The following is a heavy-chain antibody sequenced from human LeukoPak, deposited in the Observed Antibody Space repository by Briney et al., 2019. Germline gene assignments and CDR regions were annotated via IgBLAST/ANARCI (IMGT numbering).Heavy chain of an antibody. J-gene: IGHJ5*02. CDR1: GYTFTSYG. CDR2: ISAYNGNT. D-gene: IGHD2-15*01. V-gene: IGHV1-18*01. Sequence: GASVKVSCKASGYTFTSYGISWVRQAPGQGLEWMGWISAYNGNTNYAQKLQGRVTMTTDTSTSTAYMELRSLRPDDTAVYYCARAVVVVAADWFDPWGQGTLVTVSS. CDR3: ARAVVVVAADWFDP.